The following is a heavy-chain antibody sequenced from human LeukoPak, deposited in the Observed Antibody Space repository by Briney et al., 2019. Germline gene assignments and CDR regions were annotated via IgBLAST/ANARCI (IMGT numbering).Heavy chain of an antibody. V-gene: IGHV4-34*01. CDR3: ASGMTTVTNFDY. D-gene: IGHD4-11*01. J-gene: IGHJ4*02. CDR1: GGSFSGYY. Sequence: SEILSLTCAVYGGSFSGYYWSWIRQPPGKGLEWIGEINHSGSTNYNPSLKSRVTISVDTSKNQFSLKLSSVTAADTAVYYCASGMTTVTNFDYWGQGTLVTVSS. CDR2: INHSGST.